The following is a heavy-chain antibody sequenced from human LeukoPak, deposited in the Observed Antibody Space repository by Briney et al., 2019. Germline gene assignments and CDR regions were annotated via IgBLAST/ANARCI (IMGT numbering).Heavy chain of an antibody. J-gene: IGHJ6*02. Sequence: GRSLRLSCAASGFTFSSYAMHWVRQAPGKGLXXXXXISYDGSNKYYADSVKGRFTISRDNSKNTLYLQMNSLRAEDTAVYYCARDYAISTGYYGMDVWGQGTTVTVSS. CDR3: ARDYAISTGYYGMDV. V-gene: IGHV3-30-3*01. CDR2: ISYDGSNK. CDR1: GFTFSSYA. D-gene: IGHD3-16*01.